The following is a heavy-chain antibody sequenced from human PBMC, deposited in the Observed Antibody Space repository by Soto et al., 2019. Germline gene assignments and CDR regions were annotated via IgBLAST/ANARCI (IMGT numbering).Heavy chain of an antibody. Sequence: EVQLVESGGGLVQPGGSLRLSCAASGFTFSSYNMNWVRQAPGKGLEWVSYISSSSSTLYYADSVKGRFTISRDNAKNSLYLQMNSLRDEDTAVYYCARPYSGRQYFHHWGQGTLVTVSS. J-gene: IGHJ1*01. CDR3: ARPYSGRQYFHH. V-gene: IGHV3-48*02. D-gene: IGHD2-15*01. CDR1: GFTFSSYN. CDR2: ISSSSSTL.